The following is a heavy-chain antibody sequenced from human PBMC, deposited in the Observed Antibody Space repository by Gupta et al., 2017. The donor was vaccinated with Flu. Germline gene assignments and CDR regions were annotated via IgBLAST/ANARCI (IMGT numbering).Heavy chain of an antibody. CDR2: ISGSGGST. CDR3: AKEPPLLYSRDEDWFDP. J-gene: IGHJ5*02. D-gene: IGHD6-13*01. V-gene: IGHV3-23*01. CDR1: GFTFSSFA. Sequence: EVQLLESGGGLVQPGGSLRLSCAASGFTFSSFAMTWVGPVPGKGLEWVSAISGSGGSTYYADSVKGRFTISRDNSKNTLYLQMNSLRAEDTAVYYCAKEPPLLYSRDEDWFDPWGQGTLVTVSS.